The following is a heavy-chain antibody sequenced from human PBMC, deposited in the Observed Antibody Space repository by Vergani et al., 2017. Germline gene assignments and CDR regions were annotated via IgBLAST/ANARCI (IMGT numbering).Heavy chain of an antibody. D-gene: IGHD3-22*01. J-gene: IGHJ3*02. CDR2: IIPIFGIA. Sequence: QVQLVQSGAEVKKPGSSVKVSCKASGGTFSSYAISWVRQAPGQGLEWMGRIIPIFGIANYAQKFQGRVTITADKSTSTAYMELSSLRSEDTAVYYCASGPPYYYDSSGYYRNAFDIWGQGTMVTVSS. CDR3: ASGPPYYYDSSGYYRNAFDI. V-gene: IGHV1-69*09. CDR1: GGTFSSYA.